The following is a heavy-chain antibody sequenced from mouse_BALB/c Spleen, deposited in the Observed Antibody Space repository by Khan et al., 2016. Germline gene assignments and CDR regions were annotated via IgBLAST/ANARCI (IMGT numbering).Heavy chain of an antibody. CDR3: ARGGSYGSSHYWYFDG. J-gene: IGHJ1*01. V-gene: IGHV3-6*02. D-gene: IGHD1-1*01. CDR1: DYSITSGYY. CDR2: INYDGSN. Sequence: EVQLQESGPGLVKPSQSLSLTCSVTDYSITSGYYWNWIRQFPGNKLEWMGYINYDGSNNYNPSLKNRVSITRDTSKHQFFLRLNSVTTEDSDTYYCARGGSYGSSHYWYFDGGGAGTTVTVSS.